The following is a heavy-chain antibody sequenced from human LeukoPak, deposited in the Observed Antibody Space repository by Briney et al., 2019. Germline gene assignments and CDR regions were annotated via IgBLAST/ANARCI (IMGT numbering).Heavy chain of an antibody. CDR1: GGTFSSYA. CDR3: ARGGYKTTVVTPLTTNYYYGMDV. J-gene: IGHJ6*02. CDR2: IIPIFGTA. V-gene: IGHV1-69*13. D-gene: IGHD4-23*01. Sequence: SVKVSCKASGGTFSSYAISWVRQAPGQGFEWMGGIIPIFGTANYAQKFQGRVTITADESTSTAYMELSSLRSEDTAVYYCARGGYKTTVVTPLTTNYYYGMDVWGQGTTVTVSS.